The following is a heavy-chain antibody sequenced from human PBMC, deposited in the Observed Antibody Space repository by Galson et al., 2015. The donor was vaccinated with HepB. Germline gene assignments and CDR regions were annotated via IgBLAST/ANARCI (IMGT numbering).Heavy chain of an antibody. J-gene: IGHJ2*01. CDR3: ARHRGGGGRAYYSFDL. D-gene: IGHD3-10*01. CDR2: ISNSGGTT. CDR1: EFTFSSLA. Sequence: SLRLSCAASEFTFSSLAMSWVRQAPGKGLEWVSLISNSGGTTDYTDSVKGRFTISRDNSKNTLSLQMTSLRAEDTATYYCARHRGGGGRAYYSFDLWGRGTLVTVSS. V-gene: IGHV3-23*01.